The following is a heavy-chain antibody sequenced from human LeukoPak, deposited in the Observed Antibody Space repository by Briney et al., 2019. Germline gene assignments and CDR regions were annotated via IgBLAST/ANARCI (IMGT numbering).Heavy chain of an antibody. CDR1: GFTFSSYL. Sequence: GGSLRLSCAASGFTFSSYLMSWVRQAPGKGLEWVANIKQDGSEKYYVDSVKGRFTISRDNAKNSLYLQMNSLRAEDTAVYYCARVLGSSGSHPDYWGQGTLVTVSS. D-gene: IGHD3-22*01. CDR3: ARVLGSSGSHPDY. V-gene: IGHV3-7*01. J-gene: IGHJ4*02. CDR2: IKQDGSEK.